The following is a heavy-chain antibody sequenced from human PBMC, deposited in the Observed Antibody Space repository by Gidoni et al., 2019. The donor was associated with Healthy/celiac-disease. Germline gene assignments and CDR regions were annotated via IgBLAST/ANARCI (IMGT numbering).Heavy chain of an antibody. Sequence: EVQLVESGGGLIQPGGSLRLSCAAPGFTVSSNYMSWVRQAPGKGLEWVSVIYSGGSTYYADSVKGRFTISRDNSKNTLYLQMNSLRAEDTAVYYCARRPDYGDYIGYYYGMDVWGQGTTVTVSS. CDR1: GFTVSSNY. CDR2: IYSGGST. J-gene: IGHJ6*02. V-gene: IGHV3-53*01. D-gene: IGHD4-17*01. CDR3: ARRPDYGDYIGYYYGMDV.